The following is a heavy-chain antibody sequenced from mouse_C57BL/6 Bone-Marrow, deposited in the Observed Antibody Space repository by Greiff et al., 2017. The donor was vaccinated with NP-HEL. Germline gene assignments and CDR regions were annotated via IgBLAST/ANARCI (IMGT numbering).Heavy chain of an antibody. CDR3: ARTYYDYTGYFDV. Sequence: KLQQSGPELVKPGASVKISCKASGYSFTSYYIHWVKQRPGQGLEWIGWIYPGRGNTQYNEKFKGKATLTADTSSSTAYMQLSSLTSEDSAVYYCARTYYDYTGYFDVWGTGTTVTVSS. D-gene: IGHD2-4*01. J-gene: IGHJ1*03. V-gene: IGHV1-66*01. CDR1: GYSFTSYY. CDR2: IYPGRGNT.